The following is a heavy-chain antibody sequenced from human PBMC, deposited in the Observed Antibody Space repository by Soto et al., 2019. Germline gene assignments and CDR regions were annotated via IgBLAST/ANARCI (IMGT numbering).Heavy chain of an antibody. CDR2: ISAYNGNT. CDR1: GYTFTSYG. J-gene: IGHJ4*02. D-gene: IGHD2-15*01. V-gene: IGHV1-18*01. CDR3: XXXXXXVVVHY. Sequence: QVQLVQSGAEVKKPGASVKVSCKASGYTFTSYGIXXXXXXXXXGLEWMGWISAYNGNTNYAQKLQGRVTMTTDTXXXXXXXXXXXXXXXXXXXXXXXXXXXXVVVHYWGQGTLVTVSA.